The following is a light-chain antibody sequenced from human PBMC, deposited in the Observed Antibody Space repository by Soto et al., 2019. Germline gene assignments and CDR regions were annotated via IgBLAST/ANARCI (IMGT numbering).Light chain of an antibody. V-gene: IGKV3-20*01. J-gene: IGKJ2*03. CDR2: GAS. CDR3: QEFAFLRRS. Sequence: VSTKSLGTLSLSPGERATLSCRATQTVRSNYLAWYQQKPGQAPRFLIYGASSRATGIPDRFSGGGSGTDFTLTICRLEPEDFTAYYCQEFAFLRRSFGEGAMVDI. CDR1: QTVRSNY.